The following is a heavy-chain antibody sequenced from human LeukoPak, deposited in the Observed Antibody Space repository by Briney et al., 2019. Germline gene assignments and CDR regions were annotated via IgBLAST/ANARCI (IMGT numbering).Heavy chain of an antibody. J-gene: IGHJ4*02. Sequence: GGSLRLSCAASGFSFSSCTMHWVRQAPGEGLEWVSSISSGGSNVFYGDSLKGRFTISRDNAKNSLHLQMNSLRVEDTAIYFCAVCSSTSCPDYWGQGTLVTVSS. CDR3: AVCSSTSCPDY. D-gene: IGHD2-2*01. V-gene: IGHV3-21*01. CDR2: ISSGGSNV. CDR1: GFSFSSCT.